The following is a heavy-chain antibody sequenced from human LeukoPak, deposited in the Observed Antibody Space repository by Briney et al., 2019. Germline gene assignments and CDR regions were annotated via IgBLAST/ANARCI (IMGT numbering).Heavy chain of an antibody. CDR1: GYSFSGHG. Sequence: ASVKVSCKASGYSFSGHGITWVRQAPGQGLEWMGWISAYNGNTKYAQKLQGRVTMTTDTSTSTAYMELRSLRSDDTAVYYCARRYYYDSSGYYPFDSALDIWGQGTMVTVSS. CDR3: ARRYYYDSSGYYPFDSALDI. J-gene: IGHJ3*02. D-gene: IGHD3-22*01. CDR2: ISAYNGNT. V-gene: IGHV1-18*01.